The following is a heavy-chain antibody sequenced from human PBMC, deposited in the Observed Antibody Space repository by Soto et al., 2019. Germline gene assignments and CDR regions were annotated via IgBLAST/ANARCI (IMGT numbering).Heavy chain of an antibody. CDR2: INYSGST. D-gene: IGHD4-17*01. Sequence: PSETLSLTCTVSGGSVSSGSYYWSWIRQPPGKGLEWIGDINYSGSTNYNPSLKSRVTISVDTSKNQFSLKLSSVTAADTAVYYCAESYGDYYMDVWGKGTTVTVSS. CDR3: AESYGDYYMDV. J-gene: IGHJ6*03. CDR1: GGSVSSGSYY. V-gene: IGHV4-61*01.